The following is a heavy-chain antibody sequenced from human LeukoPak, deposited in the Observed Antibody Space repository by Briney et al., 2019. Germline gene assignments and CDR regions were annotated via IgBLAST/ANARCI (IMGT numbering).Heavy chain of an antibody. Sequence: PGGSLRLSCAASGFTFGSYSMNWVRQAPGKGLEWVSSISSSSSSIYYTDSVKGRFIISRDNANNSLYLQMNSLRAEDTAVYYCARGEDTAMITGGYNWFDPWGQGTLVTVSS. CDR1: GFTFGSYS. CDR2: ISSSSSSI. V-gene: IGHV3-21*01. D-gene: IGHD5-18*01. CDR3: ARGEDTAMITGGYNWFDP. J-gene: IGHJ5*02.